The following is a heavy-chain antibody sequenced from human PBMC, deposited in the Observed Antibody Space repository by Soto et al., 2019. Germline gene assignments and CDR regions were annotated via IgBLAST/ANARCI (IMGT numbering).Heavy chain of an antibody. CDR3: ARDPHVFWTSYWFVP. CDR2: ISAYDGKT. D-gene: IGHD3-3*01. Sequence: ASVKVSCKTSGYTFNTYGINWVRQAPGQGLELMGWISAYDGKTTYAEKFQGRVTLTTDTSTSTAYMELRSLRSDDTAIYYCARDPHVFWTSYWFVPWGQGTPVTVSS. V-gene: IGHV1-18*01. CDR1: GYTFNTYG. J-gene: IGHJ5*02.